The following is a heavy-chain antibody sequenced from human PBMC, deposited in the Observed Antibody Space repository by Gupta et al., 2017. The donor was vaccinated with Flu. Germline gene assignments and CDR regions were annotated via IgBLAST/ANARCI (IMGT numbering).Heavy chain of an antibody. V-gene: IGHV1-2*02. CDR1: GYTFSDYH. J-gene: IGHJ4*02. CDR3: ARDDNGDYIDY. D-gene: IGHD4-17*01. CDR2: INPNSGDT. Sequence: QVQLVQSGAEVKKPGASVKVSCKASGYTFSDYHMHWMRQAPGQGLEWMGWINPNSGDTNYAQKFQGRVTVTRDTATRTGYMELSRLRSDDTAVYYCARDDNGDYIDYWGQGTLVTVSS.